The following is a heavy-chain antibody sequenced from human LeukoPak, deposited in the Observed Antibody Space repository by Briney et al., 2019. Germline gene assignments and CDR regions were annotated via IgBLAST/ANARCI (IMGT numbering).Heavy chain of an antibody. Sequence: PGGSLRLSCAASGFTFSSYAMHWVRQAPGKGLEWVAVISYDGSNKYYADSVKGRFTISRHNSKNTLYLQMNSLRAEDTAVYYCARVSYDSSGSNDYWGQGTLVTVSS. J-gene: IGHJ4*02. CDR1: GFTFSSYA. D-gene: IGHD3-22*01. V-gene: IGHV3-30*14. CDR3: ARVSYDSSGSNDY. CDR2: ISYDGSNK.